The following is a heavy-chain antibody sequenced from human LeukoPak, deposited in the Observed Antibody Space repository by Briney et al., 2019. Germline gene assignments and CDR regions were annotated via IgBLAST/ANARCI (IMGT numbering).Heavy chain of an antibody. CDR1: GFDFTVHW. Sequence: GESLKISCKGSGFDFTVHWIAWVRQMPGKGLEWMGIICPGDSNTKYSPSFQGQVTISADKSISTAYLQWSSLKASDTAMHYCARRVGYYYDSSGYYYFDYWGQGTLVTVSS. CDR2: ICPGDSNT. V-gene: IGHV5-51*01. J-gene: IGHJ4*02. D-gene: IGHD3-22*01. CDR3: ARRVGYYYDSSGYYYFDY.